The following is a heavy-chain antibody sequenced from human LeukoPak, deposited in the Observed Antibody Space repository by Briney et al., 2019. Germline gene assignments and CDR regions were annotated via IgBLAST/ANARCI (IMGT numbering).Heavy chain of an antibody. Sequence: GGSLRLSCAASGFTFSSYAMSWVRQAPGKGLEWVSAISGSGGSTYYADSVKGRFTISRDNSKNTLYLQTNSLRAEDTAVYYCAKDVSMVRGATDYWGQGTLVTVSS. J-gene: IGHJ4*02. V-gene: IGHV3-23*01. CDR2: ISGSGGST. CDR1: GFTFSSYA. CDR3: AKDVSMVRGATDY. D-gene: IGHD3-10*01.